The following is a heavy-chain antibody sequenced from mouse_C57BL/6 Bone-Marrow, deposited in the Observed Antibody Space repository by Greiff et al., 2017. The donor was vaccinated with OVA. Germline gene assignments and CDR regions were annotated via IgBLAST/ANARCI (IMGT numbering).Heavy chain of an antibody. V-gene: IGHV1-81*01. J-gene: IGHJ4*01. CDR3: AQLRRSAMDY. D-gene: IGHD2-4*01. CDR1: GYTFTSYG. Sequence: QVQLQQSGAELARPGASVKLSCKASGYTFTSYGISWVKQRTGQGLEWIGEIYPRSGNTYYNEKFKGKATLTADKSTSTAYMELRSLTSEDSAVYFCAQLRRSAMDYWGQGTSVTVSS. CDR2: IYPRSGNT.